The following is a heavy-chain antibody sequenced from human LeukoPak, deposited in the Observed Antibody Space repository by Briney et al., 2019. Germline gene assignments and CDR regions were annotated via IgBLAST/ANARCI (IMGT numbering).Heavy chain of an antibody. Sequence: PSETLSLTCTVSGGSISSYYWSWIRQPPGKGLEWIGYIYYSGSTNYNPSLKSRVTISVDTSKNQFSLKLSSVTAADTAVYYCVASYYDSSGYYSSFDYWGQGTLVTVSS. J-gene: IGHJ4*02. CDR1: GGSISSYY. CDR2: IYYSGST. V-gene: IGHV4-59*01. CDR3: VASYYDSSGYYSSFDY. D-gene: IGHD3-22*01.